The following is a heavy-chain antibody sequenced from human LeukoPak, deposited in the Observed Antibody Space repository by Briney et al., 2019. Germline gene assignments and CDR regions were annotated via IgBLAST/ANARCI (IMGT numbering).Heavy chain of an antibody. CDR2: IIPIFGTA. CDR3: AKDDSVEYDILTGYYDFDY. Sequence: ASVKVSCKASGGTFSSYAISWVRQAPGQGLEWMGGIIPIFGTANYAQKFQGRVTITTDESTSTAYMELSSLRSEDTAVYYCAKDDSVEYDILTGYYDFDYWGQGTLVTVSS. V-gene: IGHV1-69*05. J-gene: IGHJ4*02. D-gene: IGHD3-9*01. CDR1: GGTFSSYA.